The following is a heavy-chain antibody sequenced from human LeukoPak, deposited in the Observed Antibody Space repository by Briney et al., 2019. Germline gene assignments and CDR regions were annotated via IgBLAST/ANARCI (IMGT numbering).Heavy chain of an antibody. CDR2: ISSSANSI. D-gene: IGHD6-13*01. CDR1: GFTLSDYY. CDR3: ASWRYSSSRFYFDY. V-gene: IGHV3-11*01. J-gene: IGHJ4*02. Sequence: NPGGSLRLSCAASGFTLSDYYMTWIRQAPGKGLEWVSYISSSANSIYYADSVQGRFTISRDNAKDSLYLQMNSLRAEDTAVYYCASWRYSSSRFYFDYWGQGTLVTVSS.